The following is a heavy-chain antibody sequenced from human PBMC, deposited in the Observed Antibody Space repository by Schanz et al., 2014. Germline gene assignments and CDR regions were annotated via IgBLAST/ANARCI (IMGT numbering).Heavy chain of an antibody. Sequence: QLPLQESGPGLVKPSETLSLTCTVSGGSISSGESYWGWIRQSPEEGLQYIGGVYFSGTTAYSPSLKGRVTISVDTSKNQFSLMLTSVTAADTAVYFCARHGGYYDVLNSFDIWGQGTLVTVSS. V-gene: IGHV4-39*01. CDR1: GGSISSGESY. J-gene: IGHJ5*02. CDR2: VYFSGTT. CDR3: ARHGGYYDVLNSFDI. D-gene: IGHD3-16*01.